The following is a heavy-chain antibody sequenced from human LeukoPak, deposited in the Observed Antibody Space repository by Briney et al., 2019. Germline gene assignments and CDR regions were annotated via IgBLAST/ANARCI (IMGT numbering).Heavy chain of an antibody. J-gene: IGHJ5*02. V-gene: IGHV1-2*02. Sequence: ASVKVSCKAFGYTFTTHHVHWVRQAPGQGLEWMGWINPNSGGTNYAQKFQGRVTMTRDTSISTAYMELSRLRSDDTAVYYCARVRFYYDSSGYWAWGQGTLVTVSS. CDR1: GYTFTTHH. CDR2: INPNSGGT. CDR3: ARVRFYYDSSGYWA. D-gene: IGHD3-22*01.